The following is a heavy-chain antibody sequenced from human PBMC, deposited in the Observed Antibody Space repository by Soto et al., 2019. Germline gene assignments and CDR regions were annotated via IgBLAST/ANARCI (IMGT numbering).Heavy chain of an antibody. CDR2: INHSGST. CDR1: GGSFSGYY. J-gene: IGHJ4*02. CDR3: ARGITIFGVVTFDY. D-gene: IGHD3-3*01. Sequence: PSETLSLTCAVYGGSFSGYYWSWIRQPPGKGLEWIGEINHSGSTNYNPSLKSRVTISVDTSKNQFSLKLSSVTAADTAVYYCARGITIFGVVTFDYWGQGTLVTVSS. V-gene: IGHV4-34*01.